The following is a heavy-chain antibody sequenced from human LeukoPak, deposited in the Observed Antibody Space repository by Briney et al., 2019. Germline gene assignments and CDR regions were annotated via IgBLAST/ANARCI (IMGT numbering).Heavy chain of an antibody. V-gene: IGHV1-24*01. CDR2: FDPEDGET. CDR3: ATDVPPVYAILADAFDI. D-gene: IGHD2-8*01. CDR1: GYTLTDLS. J-gene: IGHJ3*02. Sequence: GASVKVSCKVSGYTLTDLSMHWVRQAPGKGLEWMGGFDPEDGETIYAQKFQGRIPMTEDTSTDTAYMELSSLRSEDTAVYYCATDVPPVYAILADAFDIWGQGTMVTVSS.